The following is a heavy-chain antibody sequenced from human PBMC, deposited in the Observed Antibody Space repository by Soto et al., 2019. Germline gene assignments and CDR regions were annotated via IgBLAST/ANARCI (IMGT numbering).Heavy chain of an antibody. J-gene: IGHJ5*02. V-gene: IGHV3-23*01. D-gene: IGHD3-10*01. CDR1: GFTFGTTD. CDR3: VKNSGSFNT. Sequence: QLLQSGGGLVQPGGSLTLSCAASGFTFGTTDMSWVRQAPGEGLEWVSTIDGSGGITYYADSVKGRFTISRDNSRNTVYLQMNSLRGTGTALYYCVKNSGSFNTWGQGARVTASS. CDR2: IDGSGGIT.